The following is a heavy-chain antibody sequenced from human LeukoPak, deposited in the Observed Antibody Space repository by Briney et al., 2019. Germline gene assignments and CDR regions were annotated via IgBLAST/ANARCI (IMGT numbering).Heavy chain of an antibody. CDR2: INPNSGGT. Sequence: ASVKVSCKASGYTFTGYYMHWVRQAPGQGLEWMGWINPNSGGTNYAQKFQGRVTMTRDTSISTAYMELSRLRSDDTAVYYCASAHPDIVVVVAAIYYYYYYMDVWGKGTTVTVSS. CDR1: GYTFTGYY. CDR3: ASAHPDIVVVVAAIYYYYYYMDV. J-gene: IGHJ6*03. V-gene: IGHV1-2*02. D-gene: IGHD2-15*01.